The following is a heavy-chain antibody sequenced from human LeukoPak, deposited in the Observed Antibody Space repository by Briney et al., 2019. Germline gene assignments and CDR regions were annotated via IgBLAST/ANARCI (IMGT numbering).Heavy chain of an antibody. V-gene: IGHV3-30*04. Sequence: GGSLRLSCAAPGFTFSSYAMHWVRQAPGKGLEWVAVISYDGSNKYYADSVKGRFTISRDNSKNTLYLQMNSLRAEDTAVYYCARDMDVWGKGTTVTVSS. CDR2: ISYDGSNK. J-gene: IGHJ6*04. CDR3: ARDMDV. CDR1: GFTFSSYA.